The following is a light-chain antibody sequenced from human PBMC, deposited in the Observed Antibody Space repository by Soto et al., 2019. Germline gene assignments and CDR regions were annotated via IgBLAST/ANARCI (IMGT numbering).Light chain of an antibody. CDR2: GAS. CDR3: QQRSNWPRT. Sequence: EIVLTQSPGTLSLSPGDRATLSCRASQSVNNNYLAWYQQRPGQAPRLLIYGASSRATGIPDRFSGSGSGTDFTLTISGLEPEDFAVYYCQQRSNWPRTFGQGTKVDIK. CDR1: QSVNNNY. J-gene: IGKJ1*01. V-gene: IGKV3D-20*02.